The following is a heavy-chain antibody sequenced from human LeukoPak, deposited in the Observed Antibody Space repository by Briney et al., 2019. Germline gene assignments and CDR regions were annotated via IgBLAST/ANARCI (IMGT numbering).Heavy chain of an antibody. CDR3: ARGKQYYYDSSGYPDY. V-gene: IGHV3-74*01. CDR1: GFTFGDYY. D-gene: IGHD3-22*01. J-gene: IGHJ4*02. CDR2: INSDGSST. Sequence: PGGSLRLSCAASGFTFGDYYMSWIRQAPGKGLVWVSRINSDGSSTSYADSVKGRFTISRDNAKNTLYLQMNSLRAEDTAVYYCARGKQYYYDSSGYPDYWGQGTLVTVSS.